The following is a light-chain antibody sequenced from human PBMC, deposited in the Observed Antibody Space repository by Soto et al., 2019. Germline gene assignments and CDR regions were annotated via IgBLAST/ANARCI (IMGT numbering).Light chain of an antibody. CDR2: EVT. CDR1: SSDVGGYDY. Sequence: QSVLTHPASVSGSPGQSITISCTGTSSDVGGYDYVSWYQQHPDKAPKLIVYEVTHRPSGVSNRFSGSKSGNTASLTISGLQAEDEADYYCSSLTSGSTRVFGTGTKVTVL. J-gene: IGLJ1*01. CDR3: SSLTSGSTRV. V-gene: IGLV2-14*01.